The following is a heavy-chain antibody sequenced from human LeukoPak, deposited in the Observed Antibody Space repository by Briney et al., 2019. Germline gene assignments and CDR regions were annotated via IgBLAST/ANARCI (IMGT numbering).Heavy chain of an antibody. CDR2: INHSGST. Sequence: PSETLSLTCAVYGGSFSGYYWSWIRQPPGKGLEWIGEINHSGSTNYNPSLKSRVTISVDTSKNQFSLKLSSVTAADTAEYYCARRERRRYCSSTSCPAPYYFDYWGQGTLVTVSS. CDR3: ARRERRRYCSSTSCPAPYYFDY. CDR1: GGSFSGYY. D-gene: IGHD2-2*01. J-gene: IGHJ4*02. V-gene: IGHV4-34*01.